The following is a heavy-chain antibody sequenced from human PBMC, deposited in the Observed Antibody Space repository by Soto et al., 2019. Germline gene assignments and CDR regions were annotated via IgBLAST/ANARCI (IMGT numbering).Heavy chain of an antibody. V-gene: IGHV3-30-3*01. CDR3: AREGNDCFDY. CDR1: GFTFSSYA. Sequence: QVQLVESGGGVVQPGRSLRLSCAASGFTFSSYAMHWVRQAPGKGLEWVAVVSYDGSNKYYADSVKGRFTISRDNSKNTLYLQMNSLRAEDTAVYYCAREGNDCFDYWGQGTLVTVSS. D-gene: IGHD2-8*01. CDR2: VSYDGSNK. J-gene: IGHJ4*02.